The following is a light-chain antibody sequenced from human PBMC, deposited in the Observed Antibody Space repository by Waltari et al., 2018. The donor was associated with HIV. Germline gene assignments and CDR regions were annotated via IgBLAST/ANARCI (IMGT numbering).Light chain of an antibody. Sequence: QSVLPQPPSVSGAPGQRVTISCTGSSSNIGAGYDVHWSQQLPGTAPKLLIYGNSNRPSGVPDRFSGSKSGTSASLAITGLQVEDEADYYCQSYDSSLSGSGVFGGGTKLTVL. J-gene: IGLJ3*02. CDR2: GNS. V-gene: IGLV1-40*01. CDR1: SSNIGAGYD. CDR3: QSYDSSLSGSGV.